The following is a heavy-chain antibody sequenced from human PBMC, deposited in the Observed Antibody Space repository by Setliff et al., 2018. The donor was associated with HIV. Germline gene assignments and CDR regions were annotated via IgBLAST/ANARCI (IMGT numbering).Heavy chain of an antibody. D-gene: IGHD6-19*01. V-gene: IGHV4-4*07. CDR3: ARDPNTGWYYLDF. CDR1: GGSVSNYY. J-gene: IGHJ4*02. CDR2: INTSGST. Sequence: KPSETLSLTCTVSGGSVSNYYWTWIRQSAGKGLEWIGHINTSGSTKYNPSLKSRLTMSVDSSGNQFSLTLTSVTAADTAVYYCARDPNTGWYYLDFWGPGALVTSP.